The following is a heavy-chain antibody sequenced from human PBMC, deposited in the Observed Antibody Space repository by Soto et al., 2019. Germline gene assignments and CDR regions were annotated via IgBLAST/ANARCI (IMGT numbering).Heavy chain of an antibody. CDR3: ASSYYDYIWGSYRFSRVDY. CDR2: IYYSGST. Sequence: SETLSLTCTVSGGSISSSSYYWGWIRQPPGKGLEWIGSIYYSGSTYYNPSLKSRVTISVDTSKNQFSLKLSSVTAADTAVYYCASSYYDYIWGSYRFSRVDYWGQGTMVTV. CDR1: GGSISSSSYY. D-gene: IGHD3-16*02. V-gene: IGHV4-39*01. J-gene: IGHJ4*02.